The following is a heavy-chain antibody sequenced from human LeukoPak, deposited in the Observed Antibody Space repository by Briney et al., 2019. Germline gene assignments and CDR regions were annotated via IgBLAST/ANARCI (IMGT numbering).Heavy chain of an antibody. V-gene: IGHV1-2*02. CDR3: ATHLVVVITTLIY. CDR1: GYTFTGYY. J-gene: IGHJ4*02. Sequence: ASVKVSCKASGYTFTGYYMHWVRQAPGQGLEWMGWINPNSGGTNYAQKFQGRVTMTRDTSISTAYMELSRLRSGDTAVYYCATHLVVVITTLIYWGQGTLVTVSS. D-gene: IGHD3-22*01. CDR2: INPNSGGT.